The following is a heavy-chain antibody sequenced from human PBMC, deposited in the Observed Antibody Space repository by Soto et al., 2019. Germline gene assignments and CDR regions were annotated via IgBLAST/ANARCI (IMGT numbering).Heavy chain of an antibody. CDR1: GGTFSNYA. V-gene: IGHV1-69*12. CDR3: ASRGERDYSGTSGYG. CDR2: IIPIFGTT. D-gene: IGHD3-22*01. J-gene: IGHJ1*01. Sequence: QVQLVQSGAEVKKPGSSVKVSCKASGGTFSNYAISWVRQAPGQGLEWMGDIIPIFGTTKNAQKFQGRVTMTADESTGTAYIELSSLRSDDTAVYYCASRGERDYSGTSGYGWGQGTLVIVSS.